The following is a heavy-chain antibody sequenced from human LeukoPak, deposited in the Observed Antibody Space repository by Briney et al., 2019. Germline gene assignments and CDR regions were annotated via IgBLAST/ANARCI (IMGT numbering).Heavy chain of an antibody. D-gene: IGHD3-9*01. Sequence: PSETLSLTCSVQGGSLSGAYWTWIRQPPGKGLEWIGEINHTGSTNYNPSLKSRVTMSADTPNNQFSLNLTSVTAADTAVYYCARGPVRLARPFDYWGQGTLVTVSS. J-gene: IGHJ4*02. CDR3: ARGPVRLARPFDY. CDR2: INHTGST. CDR1: GGSLSGAY. V-gene: IGHV4-34*01.